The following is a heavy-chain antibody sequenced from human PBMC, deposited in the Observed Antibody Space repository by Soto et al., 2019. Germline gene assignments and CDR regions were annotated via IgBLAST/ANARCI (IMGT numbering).Heavy chain of an antibody. Sequence: EVQLLQSGGGLVQPGGSLTLSCGVSGFPFAPSTMSWVRQAPGKGLEWVSTISVSVGSTYSADSVQGRFTVSSDISDNTLFLRMTSLTADDTAVYFCAKRDVPHSTSNAYFYDHWGRGVLGTVSS. CDR1: GFPFAPST. CDR2: ISVSVGST. CDR3: AKRDVPHSTSNAYFYDH. V-gene: IGHV3-23*01. D-gene: IGHD2-21*02. J-gene: IGHJ4*02.